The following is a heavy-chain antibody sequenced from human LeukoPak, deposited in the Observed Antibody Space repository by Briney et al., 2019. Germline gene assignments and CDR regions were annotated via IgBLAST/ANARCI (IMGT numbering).Heavy chain of an antibody. CDR3: AKESHYYDFWSGYYQVYYYMDV. CDR2: ISWDGGST. J-gene: IGHJ6*03. V-gene: IGHV3-43D*03. Sequence: GGSLRLSCAASGFTFDDYAMHWVRQAPGKGLEWVSLISWDGGSTYYADSVKGRFTISGDNSKNSLYLQMNSLRAEDTALYYCAKESHYYDFWSGYYQVYYYMDVWGKGTTVTVSS. D-gene: IGHD3-3*01. CDR1: GFTFDDYA.